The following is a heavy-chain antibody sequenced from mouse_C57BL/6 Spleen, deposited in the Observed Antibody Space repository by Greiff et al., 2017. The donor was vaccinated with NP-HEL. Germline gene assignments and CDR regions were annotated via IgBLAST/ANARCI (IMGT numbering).Heavy chain of an antibody. Sequence: EVQLQESGPGLVKPSQSLSLTCSVTGYSITSGYYWNWIRQFPGTKLEWMGYISYDGSNNYNPSLKNRISITRDTSKNQFFLKLNSVTTEDTATYYCANSQLAPWFAYWGKGTLVTVSA. J-gene: IGHJ3*01. D-gene: IGHD4-1*02. V-gene: IGHV3-6*01. CDR2: ISYDGSN. CDR1: GYSITSGYY. CDR3: ANSQLAPWFAY.